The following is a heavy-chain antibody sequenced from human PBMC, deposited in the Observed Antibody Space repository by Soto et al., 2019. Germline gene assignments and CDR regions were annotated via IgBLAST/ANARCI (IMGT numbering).Heavy chain of an antibody. V-gene: IGHV2-5*02. CDR1: GFSLRTSRVS. CDR2: IYWDDDK. CDR3: AHFEARFGIDY. Sequence: QITLKESGPTLVKPTQILTLTCTFSGFSLRTSRVSVNWIRQPPGKALEWLALIYWDDDKRYSPSLKSRLTITQDTSKSQVVLTMTNMDPVDTATYYCAHFEARFGIDYWGQGTLVTVSS. J-gene: IGHJ4*02. D-gene: IGHD3-16*01.